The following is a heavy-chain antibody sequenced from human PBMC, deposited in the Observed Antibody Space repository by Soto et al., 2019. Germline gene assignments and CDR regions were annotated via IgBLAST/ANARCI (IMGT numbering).Heavy chain of an antibody. J-gene: IGHJ6*02. Sequence: SETLSLTCTVSGGSISSSSYYWGWIRQPPGKGLEWIGSIYYSGSTYYNPSLKSRVTISVDTSKNQFSLKLSSVTAADTAVYYCARQPGYSSSWDYYDSSGMDVWSQETTLTVS. CDR2: IYYSGST. CDR1: GGSISSSSYY. D-gene: IGHD6-13*01. CDR3: ARQPGYSSSWDYYDSSGMDV. V-gene: IGHV4-39*01.